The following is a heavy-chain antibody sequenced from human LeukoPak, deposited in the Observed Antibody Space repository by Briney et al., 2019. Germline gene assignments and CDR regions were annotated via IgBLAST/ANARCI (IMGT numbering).Heavy chain of an antibody. CDR3: ARGVGYGSGSLSSYYYYMDV. CDR1: GGSISSYY. Sequence: SETLSLTCTVSGGSISSYYWSWIRQPAGKGLEWIGRIYTSGSTNYNPSLKSRVTMSVDTSKNQFSLKLSSVTAADTAVYYCARGVGYGSGSLSSYYYYMDVWGKGTTVTISS. CDR2: IYTSGST. V-gene: IGHV4-4*07. D-gene: IGHD3-10*01. J-gene: IGHJ6*03.